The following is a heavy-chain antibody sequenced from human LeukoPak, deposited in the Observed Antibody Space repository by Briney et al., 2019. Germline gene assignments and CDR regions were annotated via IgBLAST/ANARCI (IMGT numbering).Heavy chain of an antibody. CDR1: GFTFSSCG. D-gene: IGHD1-1*01. CDR3: ARELATGTNKGTFDY. J-gene: IGHJ4*02. Sequence: GGSLRLSCAASGFTFSSCGMHWVRQAPGKGLEWVAVIWYDGSNKYYADSVKGRFTISRDNSKNTLYLQMNSLRAEDTAVYYCARELATGTNKGTFDYWGQGTLVTVSS. V-gene: IGHV3-33*01. CDR2: IWYDGSNK.